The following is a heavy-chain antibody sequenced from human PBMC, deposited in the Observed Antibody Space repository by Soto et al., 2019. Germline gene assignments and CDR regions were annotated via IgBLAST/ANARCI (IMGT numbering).Heavy chain of an antibody. CDR3: AKDSHLDL. CDR1: VSSLDRYV. V-gene: IGHV3-23*01. J-gene: IGHJ2*01. CDR2: ISGSGGST. Sequence: PEGSVRMCGAAGVSSLDRYVVCWVLLAPRKRLEWVSAISGSGGSTYYADSVKGRFTISRDNSKNTLYLQMNSLRAEDTAVYYCAKDSHLDL.